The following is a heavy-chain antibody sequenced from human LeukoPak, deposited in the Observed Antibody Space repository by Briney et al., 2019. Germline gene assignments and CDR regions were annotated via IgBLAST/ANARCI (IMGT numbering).Heavy chain of an antibody. CDR2: ISSGGSTT. CDR1: GFTFSDHY. J-gene: IGHJ4*02. D-gene: IGHD6-6*01. V-gene: IGHV3-11*01. CDR3: AREIAADRGFDS. Sequence: GGSLRLSCAASGFTFSDHYMSWIRQAPGKGLECVSYISSGGSTTYYTDSVKGRFTISRDNGKNALYLQMNSLRAEDTAVYYCAREIAADRGFDSWGQGTLVTVSS.